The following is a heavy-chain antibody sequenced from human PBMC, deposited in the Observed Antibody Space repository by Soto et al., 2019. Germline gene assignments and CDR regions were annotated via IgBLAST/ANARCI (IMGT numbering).Heavy chain of an antibody. D-gene: IGHD2-21*02. CDR2: ISSSSDKT. V-gene: IGHV3-48*02. CDR3: ARLPKGSLVTA. CDR1: GFSFSDYS. Sequence: GGSLRLSCIASGFSFSDYSMNWVRQAPGKGLQWVSYISSSSDKTYYADSVKGRFTVSRDNDKNALFLEMNSLRDDDTATYYCARLPKGSLVTAWGQGTRVTVSS. J-gene: IGHJ4*02.